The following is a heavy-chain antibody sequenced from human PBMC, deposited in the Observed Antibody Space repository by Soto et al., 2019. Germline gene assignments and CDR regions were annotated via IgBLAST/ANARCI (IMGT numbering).Heavy chain of an antibody. D-gene: IGHD3-22*01. CDR2: IWYDGSNK. J-gene: IGHJ6*02. CDR3: ARDASFFGSGYYYYGMDV. Sequence: GGSLRLSCAASGFTFSSYGMHWVRQAPGKGLEWVAVIWYDGSNKYYADSVKGRFTISRDNSKNTLYLQMNSLRAEDTAVYYCARDASFFGSGYYYYGMDVWGQGTTVTVSS. CDR1: GFTFSSYG. V-gene: IGHV3-33*01.